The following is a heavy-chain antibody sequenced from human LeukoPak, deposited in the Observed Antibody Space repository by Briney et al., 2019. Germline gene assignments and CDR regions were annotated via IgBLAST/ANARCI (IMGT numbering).Heavy chain of an antibody. D-gene: IGHD3-10*01. CDR1: GFIFSTYW. J-gene: IGHJ2*01. CDR3: ARDRYYFGSRSYPWYFDL. CDR2: IKQDGSET. V-gene: IGHV3-7*01. Sequence: GGSLRLSCAASGFIFSTYWMSWVRQAPGKGLECVANIKQDGSETHYVDSVKGRFTISRDNGRNSMYLQMNSLRAEDTAVYYCARDRYYFGSRSYPWYFDLWGRGTLVTVSS.